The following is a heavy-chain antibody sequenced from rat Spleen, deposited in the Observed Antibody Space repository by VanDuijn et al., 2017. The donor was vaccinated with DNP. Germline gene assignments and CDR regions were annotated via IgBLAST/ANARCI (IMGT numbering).Heavy chain of an antibody. CDR1: GFTFNNYF. CDR3: ATEDYGYPFDY. D-gene: IGHD1-7*01. V-gene: IGHV5-27*01. CDR2: ISIGGGGT. J-gene: IGHJ2*01. Sequence: EVQLVESGGGLVQPGRSLTLSCEVSGFTFNNYFMAWVRQAPKKGLEWVATISIGGGGTYYPDSVKGRFTVSRDNARNTLYLQMDSLRSEDTATYYCATEDYGYPFDYWGQGVMVTVSS.